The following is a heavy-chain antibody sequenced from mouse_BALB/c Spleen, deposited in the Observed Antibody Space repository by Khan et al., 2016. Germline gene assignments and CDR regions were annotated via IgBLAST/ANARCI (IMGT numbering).Heavy chain of an antibody. D-gene: IGHD1-1*01. Sequence: EVQLQESGPDLVKPSQSLSLTCTVTGYSISSGYSWHWIRQFPGNKLEWMAYIHCSGSTNYNPSLKSRISITRDTSKNQFFLQLISVTTEDTATXDCTRGDYYGSGYWGQGTTLTVSS. CDR1: GYSISSGYS. CDR2: IHCSGST. V-gene: IGHV3-1*02. J-gene: IGHJ2*01. CDR3: TRGDYYGSGY.